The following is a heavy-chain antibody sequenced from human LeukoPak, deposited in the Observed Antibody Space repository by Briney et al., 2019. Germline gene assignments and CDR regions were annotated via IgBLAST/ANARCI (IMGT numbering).Heavy chain of an antibody. CDR2: IYHSGST. CDR3: ARGPMRGAAAGTNY. V-gene: IGHV4-30-2*01. J-gene: IGHJ4*02. CDR1: GDSISSGGYY. Sequence: SQTLSLTCSVSGDSISSGGYYWSWIRQHPGKGLEWLGYIYHSGSTYYNPSLKSRVTISVDRAKNQFSLKLSSVTAADTAVYYCARGPMRGAAAGTNYWGQGTLVTVSS. D-gene: IGHD6-13*01.